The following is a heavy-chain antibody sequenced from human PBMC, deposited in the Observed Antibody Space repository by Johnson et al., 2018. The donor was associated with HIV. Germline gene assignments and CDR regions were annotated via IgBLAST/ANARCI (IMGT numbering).Heavy chain of an antibody. V-gene: IGHV3-72*01. CDR1: GLTFSDHY. CDR2: VRNKGQRYST. D-gene: IGHD2-15*01. CDR3: VRVGPTLYDAFDI. J-gene: IGHJ3*02. Sequence: VQLVESGGGLVQPGGSLRLSCAASGLTFSDHYMDWVRQAPGRGLEWVGRVRNKGQRYSTSYAAAVKGRFTFSRDELKKSLFLQMNRLKTEDSAVYYCVRVGPTLYDAFDIWGQGTTVTVSS.